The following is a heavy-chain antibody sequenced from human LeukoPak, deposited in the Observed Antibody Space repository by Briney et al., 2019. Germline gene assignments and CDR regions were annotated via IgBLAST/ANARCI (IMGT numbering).Heavy chain of an antibody. CDR2: ISSNGGST. D-gene: IGHD3-9*01. V-gene: IGHV3-64*01. Sequence: PGGSLRLSCAASGFTVNSYAMQWVRQAPGKGLEYVSAISSNGGSTYYANSVKGRFTISRDNSKNTLYLQMGSLRAEDMAVYYCARDVTEYDILTGLYLDYWGQGTLVTVSS. CDR3: ARDVTEYDILTGLYLDY. J-gene: IGHJ4*02. CDR1: GFTVNSYA.